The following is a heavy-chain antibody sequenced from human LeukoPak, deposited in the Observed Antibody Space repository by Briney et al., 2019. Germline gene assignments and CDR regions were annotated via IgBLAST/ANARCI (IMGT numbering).Heavy chain of an antibody. CDR2: TSSSDAGT. V-gene: IGHV3-23*01. J-gene: IGHJ6*04. D-gene: IGHD3-10*02. CDR3: AELGITMIGGV. Sequence: PGGSLRLSCAASGFTLSSYAMSWVRQAPGKGLEWVSATSSSDAGTYHAASVRGRFTVSRDNSKNTLYLQMNSLRAEDTAVYYCAELGITMIGGVWGKGTTVTISS. CDR1: GFTLSSYA.